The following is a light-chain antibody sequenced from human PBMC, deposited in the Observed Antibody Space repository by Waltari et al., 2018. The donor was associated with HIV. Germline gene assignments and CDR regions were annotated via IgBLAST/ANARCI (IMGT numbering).Light chain of an antibody. V-gene: IGKV3-15*01. CDR3: QQYYSTPWT. CDR1: QSVTSN. J-gene: IGKJ1*01. CDR2: AAS. Sequence: EIVMTQSPATLSVSPGERATLSCRASQSVTSNLAWYQQKPGQAPRLLIYAASTRATGIPARVSGSGSGTEFTLIISSLQSEDVAVYYCQQYYSTPWTFGQGTKVEIK.